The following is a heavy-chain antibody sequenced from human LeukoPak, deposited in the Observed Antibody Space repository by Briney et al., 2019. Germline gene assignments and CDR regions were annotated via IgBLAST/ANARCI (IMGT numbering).Heavy chain of an antibody. CDR1: GFTFSSYW. D-gene: IGHD2-2*01. J-gene: IGHJ3*02. V-gene: IGHV3-7*05. CDR3: TGRYHDAFDM. Sequence: GGSLRLSCAASGFTFSSYWMTWVRQAPGKGLEWVANIKQDGSEKYYVDSVKGRFTLSRDNAKNSLYLQMSSLRAEDTAVYYCTGRYHDAFDMWGQGTMVTVSS. CDR2: IKQDGSEK.